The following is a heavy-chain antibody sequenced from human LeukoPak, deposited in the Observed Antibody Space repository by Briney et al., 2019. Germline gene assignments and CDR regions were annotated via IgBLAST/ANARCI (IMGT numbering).Heavy chain of an antibody. CDR1: GFTFSSNW. CDR2: ISSSGSTT. J-gene: IGHJ5*02. Sequence: PGGSLRLSCATSGFTFSSNWMSWVRHVPGKGLDWVSDISSSGSTTYYADSVKGRFTISRDNANKSLYLQMNSLRVEDTAVYYCARVSYSYGSRLPVDPWGQGTLVTVSS. CDR3: ARVSYSYGSRLPVDP. D-gene: IGHD5-18*01. V-gene: IGHV3-48*04.